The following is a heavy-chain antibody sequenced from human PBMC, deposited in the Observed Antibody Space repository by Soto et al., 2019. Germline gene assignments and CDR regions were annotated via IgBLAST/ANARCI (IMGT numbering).Heavy chain of an antibody. V-gene: IGHV4-34*01. D-gene: IGHD5-12*01. CDR2: INHSGST. J-gene: IGHJ3*02. Sequence: QVQLQQWGAGLLKPSETLSLTCAVYGGSFSGYYWSWIRQPPGKGLEWIGEINHSGSTNYNPSLKRRVTISVDTSKNQFSLKLSSVTAADTAVYYCARFMGARWLHRHAFDIWGQGTMVTVSS. CDR3: ARFMGARWLHRHAFDI. CDR1: GGSFSGYY.